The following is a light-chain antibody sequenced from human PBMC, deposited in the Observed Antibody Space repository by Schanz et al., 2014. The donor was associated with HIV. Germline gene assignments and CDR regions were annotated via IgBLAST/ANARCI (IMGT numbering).Light chain of an antibody. CDR3: QSTDADHPGA. CDR2: GES. CDR1: SGNIADSC. V-gene: IGLV6-57*04. Sequence: FMLTQPHSVSESPGKTATISCTRSSGNIADSCVQWYQQRPGSAPTSVLYGESQRPSGVPDRFSGSIDRSSNSASLTISGLETEDEAVYFCQSTDADHPGAFGGGTKVTVL. J-gene: IGLJ2*01.